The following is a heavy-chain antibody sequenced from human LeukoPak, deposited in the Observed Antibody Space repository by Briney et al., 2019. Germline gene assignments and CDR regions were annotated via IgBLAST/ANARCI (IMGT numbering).Heavy chain of an antibody. CDR2: IGNNGGGI. CDR3: AIDPNWGTHS. CDR1: GFTFSTYT. J-gene: IGHJ4*02. V-gene: IGHV3-23*01. Sequence: GGSLRLSCAASGFTFSTYTMYWVRHPPGKRLEWVSIIGNNGGGIHYADSVRGRFTISRDNSKNALYLQLNSLRVEDTAVYYCAIDPNWGTHSWGQGVLVTVSS. D-gene: IGHD7-27*01.